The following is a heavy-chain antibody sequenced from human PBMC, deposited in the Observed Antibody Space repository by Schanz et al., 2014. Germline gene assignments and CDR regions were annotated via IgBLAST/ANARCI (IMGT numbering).Heavy chain of an antibody. CDR3: ASPSGYSDYGTYFDF. Sequence: EVQLVESGGGLVQPGGSLRLSCAASGFTFSDHYMDWVRQAPGKGLEWVSVIYSGIGAYYADSVKDRFTVSRDNSRNTLYLQMNSLRTEDTAVYYCASPSGYSDYGTYFDFWGQGTLVTVSS. J-gene: IGHJ4*02. V-gene: IGHV3-66*01. CDR2: IYSGIGA. CDR1: GFTFSDHY. D-gene: IGHD5-12*01.